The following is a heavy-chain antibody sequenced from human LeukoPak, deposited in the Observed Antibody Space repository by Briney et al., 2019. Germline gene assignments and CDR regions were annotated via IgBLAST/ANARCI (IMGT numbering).Heavy chain of an antibody. CDR3: AREGYSYGYNWFDP. CDR1: GGSISSSSYY. V-gene: IGHV4-39*07. CDR2: IYYSGST. Sequence: SETLSLTCTVSGGSISSSSYYWGWIRQPPGKGLEWIGSIYYSGSTYYNPSLKGRVTISVDTSKNQFSLKLSSVTAADTAVYYCAREGYSYGYNWFDPWGQGTLVTVSS. D-gene: IGHD5-18*01. J-gene: IGHJ5*02.